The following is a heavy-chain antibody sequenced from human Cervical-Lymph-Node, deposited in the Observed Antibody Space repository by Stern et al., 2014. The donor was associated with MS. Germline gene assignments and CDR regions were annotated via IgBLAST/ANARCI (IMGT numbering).Heavy chain of an antibody. J-gene: IGHJ4*02. CDR1: GFTFSSYG. CDR2: ISYDGNHK. V-gene: IGHV3-30*03. D-gene: IGHD2-8*01. CDR3: ARDYEDTSMLFDH. Sequence: QMQLVQSGGAVVQPGRSLRLSCAASGFTFSSYGMHRVRQAPGKGLEWGTVISYDGNHKYYAASVKGRFTISRDNSKNTLHLQMNSVTPDDTAIYYCARDYEDTSMLFDHWGQGTLVTVSS.